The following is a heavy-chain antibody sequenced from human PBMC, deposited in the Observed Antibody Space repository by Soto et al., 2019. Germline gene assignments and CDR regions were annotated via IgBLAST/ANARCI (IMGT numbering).Heavy chain of an antibody. CDR1: GFTFSSYS. V-gene: IGHV3-21*01. Sequence: GGSLRLSCAASGFTFSSYSMSWVRQAPGKGLEWVSSISSSSSYIYYADSVKGRFTISRDNAKNSLYLQMNSLRAEDTAVYYYARDPKTYYDILTGYYSGNWFDPWGQGTLVTVSS. D-gene: IGHD3-9*01. J-gene: IGHJ5*02. CDR3: ARDPKTYYDILTGYYSGNWFDP. CDR2: ISSSSSYI.